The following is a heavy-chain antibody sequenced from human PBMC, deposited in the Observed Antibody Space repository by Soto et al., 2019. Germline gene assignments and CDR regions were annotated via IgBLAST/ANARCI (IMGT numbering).Heavy chain of an antibody. Sequence: ASVKVSCKASRVAFNKFIVTWVRQAPVLGLEWVGGIIPVFGTANYAQKFQGRVTITADESTSTSYMEVNNLRSEDTAVYYCAKVSYSCPMGYYYGMDVCGQGTTVTVSS. D-gene: IGHD3-16*02. CDR1: RVAFNKFI. CDR2: IIPVFGTA. J-gene: IGHJ6*02. CDR3: AKVSYSCPMGYYYGMDV. V-gene: IGHV1-69*13.